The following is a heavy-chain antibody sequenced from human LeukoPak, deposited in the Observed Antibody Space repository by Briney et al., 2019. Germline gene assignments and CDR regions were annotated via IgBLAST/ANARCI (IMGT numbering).Heavy chain of an antibody. D-gene: IGHD5-18*01. V-gene: IGHV3-7*02. Sequence: PGGSLRLSCAASGFTFSSYWMSWVRQAPGKGLEWVANIKQDGSEKYYADSVKGRFTISRDNSKNTLYLEMNSLRAEDTAVYYCARHTAMGSGYYFDYWGQGTLVTVSS. CDR3: ARHTAMGSGYYFDY. CDR2: IKQDGSEK. J-gene: IGHJ4*02. CDR1: GFTFSSYW.